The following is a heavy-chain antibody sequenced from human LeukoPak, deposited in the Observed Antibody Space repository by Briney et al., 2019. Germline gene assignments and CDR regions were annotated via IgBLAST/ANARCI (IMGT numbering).Heavy chain of an antibody. CDR2: IYYSGST. V-gene: IGHV4-59*01. J-gene: IGHJ5*02. Sequence: PPETLSLTCTVSGGSISSYYWSWIRQPPGKGLEWIGYIYYSGSTNYNPSLKSRVTISVDTSKNQFSLKLSSVTAADTAVYYCARDYRGRFDPWGQGTLVTVSS. CDR1: GGSISSYY. D-gene: IGHD3-16*01. CDR3: ARDYRGRFDP.